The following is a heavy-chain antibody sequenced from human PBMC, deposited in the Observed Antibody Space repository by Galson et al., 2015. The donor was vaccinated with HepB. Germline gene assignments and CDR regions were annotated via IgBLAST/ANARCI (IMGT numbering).Heavy chain of an antibody. CDR1: GFTFSNYA. CDR3: AKDTVDGVLRYFDWLLPDN. CDR2: ISDSGSET. D-gene: IGHD3-9*01. J-gene: IGHJ4*02. V-gene: IGHV3-23*01. Sequence: SLRLSCAASGFTFSNYAMTWVRQAPGKGLDWVSAISDSGSETYYAHSVRGRFTISRDNSKNTVYLQMSGLGAEDTAVYYCAKDTVDGVLRYFDWLLPDNWGQGTLVTVSS.